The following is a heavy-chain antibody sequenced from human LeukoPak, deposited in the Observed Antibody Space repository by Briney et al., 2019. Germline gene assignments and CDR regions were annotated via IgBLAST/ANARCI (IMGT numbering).Heavy chain of an antibody. J-gene: IGHJ6*02. V-gene: IGHV3-30*18. CDR1: GFTFSSYG. CDR3: AKDIRYYYGSGSYPKAPYYYYGMDV. CDR2: ISYDGSNK. Sequence: PGGSLRLSCAASGFTFSSYGMHWVRQAPGKGLEWVAVISYDGSNKYYADSVKGRFTISRDNSKNTLYLQMNSLGAEDTAVYYCAKDIRYYYGSGSYPKAPYYYYGMDVWGQGTTVTVSS. D-gene: IGHD3-10*01.